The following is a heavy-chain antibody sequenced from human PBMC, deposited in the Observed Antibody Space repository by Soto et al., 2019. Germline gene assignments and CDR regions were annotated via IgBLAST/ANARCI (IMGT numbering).Heavy chain of an antibody. J-gene: IGHJ4*02. CDR3: ARDPRWIQFLDY. CDR1: GFTFNNYI. D-gene: IGHD5-18*01. Sequence: QVQLVESGGGVVQPGRSLRLSCAASGFTFNNYIMHWVRQAPGKGLEGVAVMSYDGRNKYYEDSVKGRFTISRDNSKNTLYLQMNSLRAEDTAVYYCARDPRWIQFLDYWGQGTLVTVSS. CDR2: MSYDGRNK. V-gene: IGHV3-30*04.